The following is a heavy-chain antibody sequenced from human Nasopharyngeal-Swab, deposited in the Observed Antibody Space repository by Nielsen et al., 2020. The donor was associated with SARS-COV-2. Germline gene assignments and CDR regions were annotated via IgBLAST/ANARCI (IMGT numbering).Heavy chain of an antibody. CDR3: ARVRFDRLRDDGRDV. D-gene: IGHD3-9*01. Sequence: VRQATGKGLEWVAVISYDGSNKYYADSVKGRFTISRDNSKNTLYLQMNSLRAEDTAVYYCARVRFDRLRDDGRDVWGQG. CDR2: ISYDGSNK. J-gene: IGHJ6*02. V-gene: IGHV3-30*03.